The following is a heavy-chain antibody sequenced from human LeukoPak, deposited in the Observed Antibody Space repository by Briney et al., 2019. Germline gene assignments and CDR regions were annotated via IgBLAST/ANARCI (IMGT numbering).Heavy chain of an antibody. V-gene: IGHV4-4*02. J-gene: IGHJ4*02. CDR3: AREGGPYRPLDY. Sequence: SGTLSPTCGVSGGSITQTNYWTWVRPPPGTGLEWIEEVNLQGSTNYNPSLMGRVAISVDKSENHVSLQLTSVTAADTAVYYCAREGGPYRPLDYSGQGTLVTVSS. CDR2: VNLQGST. CDR1: GGSITQTNY.